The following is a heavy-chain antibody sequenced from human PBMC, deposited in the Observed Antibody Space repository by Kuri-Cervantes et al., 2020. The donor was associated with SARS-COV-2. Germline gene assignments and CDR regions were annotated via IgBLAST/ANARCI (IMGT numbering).Heavy chain of an antibody. J-gene: IGHJ2*01. CDR1: GGSLSYYY. Sequence: SETLSLTCEVYGGSLSYYYWIWVRQPPGKGLEWIGEINHSGSTNYNPSLKSRVTISGDTSKNQFSLKLSSVTAADTAVYYCARAELRLGWFFDLWGRGTLVTVSS. V-gene: IGHV4-34*01. D-gene: IGHD2-15*01. CDR3: ARAELRLGWFFDL. CDR2: INHSGST.